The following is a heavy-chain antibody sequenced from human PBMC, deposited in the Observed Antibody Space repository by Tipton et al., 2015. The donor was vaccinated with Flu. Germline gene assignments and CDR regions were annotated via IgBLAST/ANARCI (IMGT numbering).Heavy chain of an antibody. CDR3: ARGSYGGLLYFDY. J-gene: IGHJ4*02. CDR1: GGSISSYY. V-gene: IGHV4-59*01. D-gene: IGHD1-26*01. CDR2: IYFSGST. Sequence: TLSLTCTVSGGSISSYYWSWIRQPPGKGLEWIGYIYFSGSTEYNPSLRSRVTISLDTSKKHFSLNLSSVIAADTAMYYCARGSYGGLLYFDYWGQGTLGIVSS.